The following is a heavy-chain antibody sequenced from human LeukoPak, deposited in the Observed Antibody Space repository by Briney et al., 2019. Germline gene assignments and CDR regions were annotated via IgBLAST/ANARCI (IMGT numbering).Heavy chain of an antibody. CDR1: GYTLTELS. CDR2: FDPEDGET. D-gene: IGHD3-22*01. CDR3: ATDLTSLNNYYDSSGTYPFDY. J-gene: IGHJ4*02. Sequence: ASVNVSCKVSGYTLTELSMHWVRQAPGKGLEWMGGFDPEDGETIYAQKFQGRVTMTEDTSTDTAYMELSSLRSEDTAVYYCATDLTSLNNYYDSSGTYPFDYWGQGTLVTVSS. V-gene: IGHV1-24*01.